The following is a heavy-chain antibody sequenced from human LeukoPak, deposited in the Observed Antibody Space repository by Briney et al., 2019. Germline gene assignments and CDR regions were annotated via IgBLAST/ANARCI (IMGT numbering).Heavy chain of an antibody. J-gene: IGHJ4*01. V-gene: IGHV4-59*12. D-gene: IGHD6-19*01. CDR2: IWHNGSP. CDR1: NGSMTNYF. CDR3: ARVASGWYEVDW. Sequence: SETLSLTCYVSNGSMTNYFWSWIRQPPGKGLEFLGFIWHNGSPSYNPSLKSRLTMSVDTSRTHFSMKLTAVTAADAAVYYCARVASGWYEVDWWGHGTLVTVSS.